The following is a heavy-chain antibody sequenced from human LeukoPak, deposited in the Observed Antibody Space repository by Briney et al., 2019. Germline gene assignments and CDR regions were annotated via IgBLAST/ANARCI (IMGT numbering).Heavy chain of an antibody. CDR2: ISSSSSYI. V-gene: IGHV3-21*01. D-gene: IGHD5-12*01. CDR3: ARDLMVATPLDY. Sequence: GGSLRLSCAASGFTFSSYSMNWVRQAPGKGLEWVSSISSSSSYIYYADSVKGRLTISRDNAKNSLYLQMNSLRAEDTAVYYCARDLMVATPLDYWGQGTLVTVSS. CDR1: GFTFSSYS. J-gene: IGHJ4*02.